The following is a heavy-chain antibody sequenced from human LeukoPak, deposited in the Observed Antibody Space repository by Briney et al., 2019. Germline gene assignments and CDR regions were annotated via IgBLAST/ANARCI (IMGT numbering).Heavy chain of an antibody. D-gene: IGHD2-8*01. V-gene: IGHV1-69*05. CDR1: GGTLSSYA. J-gene: IGHJ3*02. Sequence: ASVKVSCKASGGTLSSYAISWVRQAPGQGLEWMGRIIPIFGTANYAQKFQGRVTITTDEYRSTAYMELSSLRSEDTAVYYCARDSVLMVYATPNDAFDIWGQGTMVTVSS. CDR3: ARDSVLMVYATPNDAFDI. CDR2: IIPIFGTA.